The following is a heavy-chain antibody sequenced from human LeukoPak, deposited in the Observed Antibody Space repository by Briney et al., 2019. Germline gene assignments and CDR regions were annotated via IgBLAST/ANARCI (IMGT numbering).Heavy chain of an antibody. Sequence: PSETLSLTCTVSGGSISSSSYYWGWIRQPPGKGLEWIGSIYYSGSTYYNPSLKSRVTISVDTSKNQFSLKLSSVTAADTAVYYCARGKRVGALDYWGQGTLVTVSS. D-gene: IGHD1-26*01. J-gene: IGHJ4*02. CDR1: GGSISSSSYY. V-gene: IGHV4-39*07. CDR3: ARGKRVGALDY. CDR2: IYYSGST.